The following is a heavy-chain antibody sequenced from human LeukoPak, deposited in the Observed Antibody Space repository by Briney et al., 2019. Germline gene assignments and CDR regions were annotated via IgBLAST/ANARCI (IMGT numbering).Heavy chain of an antibody. CDR2: ISFDESNK. Sequence: PRGSLRLSCAASGFTFGSYALHWVRQAPGKGLEWVALISFDESNKYYADSVKGRFTISRDNYKNTLYLQMNSLRVEDTAVYYCATELRIGATGYLFAFDIWGQGTMVTVSS. CDR3: ATELRIGATGYLFAFDI. J-gene: IGHJ3*02. V-gene: IGHV3-30*03. CDR1: GFTFGSYA. D-gene: IGHD1-1*01.